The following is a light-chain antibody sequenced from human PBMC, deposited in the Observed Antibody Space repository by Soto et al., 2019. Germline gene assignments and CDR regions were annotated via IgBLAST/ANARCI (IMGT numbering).Light chain of an antibody. CDR2: STS. J-gene: IGKJ1*01. Sequence: IQLPQSPSSLSASVGDRVTVSCRSSQNIENYLSWYVQRPGKAPELLVYSTSKLKSGVPSRFRGSGSGTDFSLTISSLQSEDFGTYYCQQSSNIPWTFGQGTKVEIK. CDR3: QQSSNIPWT. V-gene: IGKV1-39*01. CDR1: QNIENY.